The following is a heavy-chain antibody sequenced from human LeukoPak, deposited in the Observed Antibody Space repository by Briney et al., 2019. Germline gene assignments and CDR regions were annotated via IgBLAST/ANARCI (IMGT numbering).Heavy chain of an antibody. Sequence: PGGSLRLSCAASGFTFKSYSMNWVRQAPGKGLEWVSAISGSGGSTYYADSVKGRFTISRDNSKNTLYLQMNSLRAEDTAVYYCAKTYYDFWSGYYIDYWGQGTLVTVSS. CDR2: ISGSGGST. V-gene: IGHV3-23*01. D-gene: IGHD3-3*01. CDR1: GFTFKSYS. J-gene: IGHJ4*02. CDR3: AKTYYDFWSGYYIDY.